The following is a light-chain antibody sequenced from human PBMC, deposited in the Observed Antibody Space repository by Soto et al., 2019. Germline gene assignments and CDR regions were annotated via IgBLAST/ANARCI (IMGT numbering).Light chain of an antibody. Sequence: QSVLTQSPSASASLGASVKLTCTLSSGHSSYAIAWHQQQPEKGPRYLMKLNSDGSHSKGDGTPDRFSGSSPGAERYLTISRLQSEDEADYYCQTWGTGIHVVFGGGTKVTVL. J-gene: IGLJ2*01. CDR1: SGHSSYA. V-gene: IGLV4-69*01. CDR3: QTWGTGIHVV. CDR2: LNSDGSH.